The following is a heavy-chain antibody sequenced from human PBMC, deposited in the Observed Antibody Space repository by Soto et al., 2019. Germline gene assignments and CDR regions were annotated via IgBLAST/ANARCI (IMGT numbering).Heavy chain of an antibody. D-gene: IGHD1-26*01. Sequence: SETLSLTCSVSGGSISSYYWSWIRQPPGKGLEWIGYIYYGGNTNYNPSLKSRVTISEDTSKNQFSLKLRSVTTADTAVYYCERKLWFSEPSNSFDPWGQGTLVTV. J-gene: IGHJ5*02. CDR1: GGSISSYY. V-gene: IGHV4-59*01. CDR2: IYYGGNT. CDR3: ERKLWFSEPSNSFDP.